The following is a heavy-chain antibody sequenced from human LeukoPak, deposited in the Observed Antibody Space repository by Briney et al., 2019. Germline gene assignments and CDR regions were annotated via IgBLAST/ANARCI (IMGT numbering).Heavy chain of an antibody. CDR1: GFTFSSYA. Sequence: GRSLRLSCAASGFTFSSYAMHWVRQAPGKGLEWVAVISYDGSNKYYADSVKGRFTISRDNSKNTLYLQMNSLRAEDTAVYYCARAEEKYCSGGSCYSGLLDYWGQGTLVTVSS. D-gene: IGHD2-15*01. V-gene: IGHV3-30-3*01. J-gene: IGHJ4*02. CDR2: ISYDGSNK. CDR3: ARAEEKYCSGGSCYSGLLDY.